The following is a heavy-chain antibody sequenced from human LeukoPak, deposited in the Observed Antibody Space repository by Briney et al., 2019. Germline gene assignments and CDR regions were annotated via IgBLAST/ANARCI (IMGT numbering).Heavy chain of an antibody. CDR1: GVSISSYY. V-gene: IGHV4-59*01. D-gene: IGHD1-7*01. CDR3: AAGLITGTTVYGCYYYGMDV. CDR2: IYYSGST. J-gene: IGHJ6*02. Sequence: SETLSLTCTVSGVSISSYYWSRIRQPPGKGLEWIGYIYYSGSTKYNPSLKSRVTISADTSKNQFSLKLSSVTAADTAVYYCAAGLITGTTVYGCYYYGMDVWGQGTTVTVSS.